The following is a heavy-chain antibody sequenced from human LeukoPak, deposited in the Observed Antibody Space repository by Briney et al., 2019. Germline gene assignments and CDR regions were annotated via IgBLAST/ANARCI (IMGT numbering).Heavy chain of an antibody. CDR1: GGSISTTGYY. CDR2: IYYSGST. Sequence: SETLSLTCTVSGGSISTTGYYWAWLRQPPGKGLEWIASIYYSGSTYYNSSLKSRVTISVDTSRNQFSLKLSSVTAADTALYHCASDKGYSSNYFDYWGQGTLVTVSS. V-gene: IGHV4-39*01. CDR3: ASDKGYSSNYFDY. D-gene: IGHD6-13*01. J-gene: IGHJ4*01.